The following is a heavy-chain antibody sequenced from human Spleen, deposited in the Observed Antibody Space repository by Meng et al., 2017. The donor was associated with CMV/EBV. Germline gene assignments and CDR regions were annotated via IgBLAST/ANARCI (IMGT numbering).Heavy chain of an antibody. J-gene: IGHJ2*01. Sequence: QVQLQQWGAGLLKPSETLSLTCAVYGGSFSGYYWSWIRQPPGKGLEWIGEINHSGSTNYNPSLKSRVTISVDTSKNQFSLKLSSVTAADTAVYYCARISTLYWNLHLWGPGTLVTVSS. V-gene: IGHV4-34*01. CDR1: GGSFSGYY. CDR2: INHSGST. CDR3: ARISTLYWNLHL.